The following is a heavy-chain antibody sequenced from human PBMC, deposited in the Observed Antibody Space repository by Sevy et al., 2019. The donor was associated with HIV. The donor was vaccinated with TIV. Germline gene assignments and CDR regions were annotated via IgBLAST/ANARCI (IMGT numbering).Heavy chain of an antibody. D-gene: IGHD3-22*01. CDR2: IYPGDSDT. J-gene: IGHJ6*02. CDR3: ARRGYYDSSGYYTYGMDV. V-gene: IGHV5-51*01. Sequence: GESLKISCKGSGYSFTNYWIGWVRQMPGKGLEWIGMIYPGDSDTRYSPSFQVQVTISANKSISTAYLQWSSLKASDTAMYYCARRGYYDSSGYYTYGMDVWGQGTTVTVSS. CDR1: GYSFTNYW.